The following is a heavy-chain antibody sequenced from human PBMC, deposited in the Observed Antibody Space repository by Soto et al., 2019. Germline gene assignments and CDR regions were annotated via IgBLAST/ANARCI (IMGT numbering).Heavy chain of an antibody. CDR3: ARAVAGTPALGFDY. D-gene: IGHD6-19*01. J-gene: IGHJ4*02. CDR1: GFTFSSYS. CDR2: ITSTSSYM. Sequence: EVQLVESGGGLVKPGGSLRLSCTASGFTFSSYSMNWVRQAPGKGLEWVSSITSTSSYMYYADSLKGRFTVSRDNAKTSLYLQMNSLRAEDTAVYYCARAVAGTPALGFDYWGQGTLVIVSS. V-gene: IGHV3-21*01.